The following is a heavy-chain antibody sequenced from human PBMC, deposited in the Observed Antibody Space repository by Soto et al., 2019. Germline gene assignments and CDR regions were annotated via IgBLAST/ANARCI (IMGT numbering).Heavy chain of an antibody. V-gene: IGHV3-64D*06. J-gene: IGHJ4*02. CDR2: ISTNGGST. D-gene: IGHD3-22*01. Sequence: GGSLRLSCSASGFTFSSYAMHWVRQAPGKGLENVSSISTNGGSTHYADSVKGRFTISRDNSKNTQYLQMSSLRADDTAVYYFVKGEYYYDGSAYYPFDYWGQGRMVTVSS. CDR1: GFTFSSYA. CDR3: VKGEYYYDGSAYYPFDY.